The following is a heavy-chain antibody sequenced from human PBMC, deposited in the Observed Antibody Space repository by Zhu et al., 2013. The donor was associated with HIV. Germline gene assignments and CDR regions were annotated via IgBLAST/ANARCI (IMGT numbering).Heavy chain of an antibody. CDR1: AYTFTSYA. CDR2: ISAYNGNT. CDR3: ARHYCTNGVCYSYYDILTGYYTHYYFDY. V-gene: IGHV1-18*01. Sequence: QVQLVQSGVEVKKPGASVKVSCKASAYTFTSYAISWVRQAPGQGLEWMGWISAYNGNTKYSQKLQGRVTMTTDTSTSTAYMELRSLRSDDTAVYYCARHYCTNGVCYSYYDILTGYYTHYYFDYWGQGTLVTVSS. J-gene: IGHJ4*02. D-gene: IGHD3-9*01.